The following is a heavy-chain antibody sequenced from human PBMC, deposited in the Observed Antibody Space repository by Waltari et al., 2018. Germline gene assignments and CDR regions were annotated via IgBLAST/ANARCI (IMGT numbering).Heavy chain of an antibody. Sequence: EVQLLESGGGLVQPGGSLRLSCAASGFTFSSYAMSWVRQAPGKGLEWVSVIYRGGSSTYYADSVKGRFTITRYNSKNTLYLKMNSLRAEDTAVYYCAREDYGGNSVILDYWGQGTLVTVSS. J-gene: IGHJ4*02. CDR2: IYRGGSST. CDR1: GFTFSSYA. CDR3: AREDYGGNSVILDY. D-gene: IGHD2-21*02. V-gene: IGHV3-23*03.